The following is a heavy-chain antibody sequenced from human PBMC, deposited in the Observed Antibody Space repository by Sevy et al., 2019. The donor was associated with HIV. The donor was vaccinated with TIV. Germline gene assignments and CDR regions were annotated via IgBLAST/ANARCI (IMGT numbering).Heavy chain of an antibody. D-gene: IGHD3-10*01. J-gene: IGHJ6*02. CDR3: ARDRDGSGSSGGYGMDV. CDR2: ISSSSSYL. Sequence: GGSLRLSCVASGLTFSSYSMKWVRQAPGKGLEWVSSISSSSSYLYYADSVKGRFTISRDNAKKSLYLQVNSLRAEDTAVYYCARDRDGSGSSGGYGMDVWGQGTTVIVSS. V-gene: IGHV3-21*01. CDR1: GLTFSSYS.